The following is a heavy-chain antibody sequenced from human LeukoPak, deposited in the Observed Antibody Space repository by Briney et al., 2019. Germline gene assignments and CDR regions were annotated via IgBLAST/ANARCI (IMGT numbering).Heavy chain of an antibody. D-gene: IGHD4-17*01. CDR2: ISSSSSYI. Sequence: GGSLRLSCAASGFTFSSYAMHWVRQAPGKGLEWVSSISSSSSYIYYADSVKGRFTISRDNAKNSLYLQMNSLRAEDTAVYYCARDRAVTTVVSDYWGQGTLVTVSS. CDR3: ARDRAVTTVVSDY. J-gene: IGHJ4*02. CDR1: GFTFSSYA. V-gene: IGHV3-21*01.